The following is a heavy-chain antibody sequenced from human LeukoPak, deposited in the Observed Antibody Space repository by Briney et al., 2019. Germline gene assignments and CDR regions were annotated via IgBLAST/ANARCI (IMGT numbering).Heavy chain of an antibody. J-gene: IGHJ4*02. Sequence: GGSLRLSCAASVFTFSSYWMHWVRQAPGKGLVWVSRINSDGSSTSYADSVKGRFTISRDNAKNTLYLQMNSLRAEDTAVYYCARIPYCSSTNCYPSDYWGQGTLVTVSS. CDR2: INSDGSST. CDR3: ARIPYCSSTNCYPSDY. V-gene: IGHV3-74*01. D-gene: IGHD2-2*01. CDR1: VFTFSSYW.